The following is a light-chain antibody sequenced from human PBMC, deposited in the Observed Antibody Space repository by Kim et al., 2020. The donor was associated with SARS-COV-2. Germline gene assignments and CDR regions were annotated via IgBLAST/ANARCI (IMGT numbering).Light chain of an antibody. CDR2: YAS. J-gene: IGLJ2*01. V-gene: IGLV3-21*04. CDR3: QVWDDNDDGLV. CDR1: DIIRKS. Sequence: SYELTQPPSVSVAPGRTARITCEGNDIIRKSVHWYQQKPGQAPVLVIRYASDRSSGIPERFSGSNSENIATLSISRVEAGDEADYYCQVWDDNDDGLVFGGGTQLTVL.